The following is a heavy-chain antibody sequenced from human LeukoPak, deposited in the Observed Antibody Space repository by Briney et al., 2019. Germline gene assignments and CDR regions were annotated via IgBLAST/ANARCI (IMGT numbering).Heavy chain of an antibody. CDR2: IIPIFGTA. D-gene: IGHD3-22*01. V-gene: IGHV1-69*13. J-gene: IGHJ6*02. CDR1: GYTFTNYY. Sequence: SVKVSCKASGYTFTNYYMHWVRQAPGQGLEWMGGIIPIFGTANYAQKFQGRVTITADESTSTAYMELSSLRSEDTAVYYCASPTYYYDSSGYSYHRYYYGMDVWGQGTTVTVSS. CDR3: ASPTYYYDSSGYSYHRYYYGMDV.